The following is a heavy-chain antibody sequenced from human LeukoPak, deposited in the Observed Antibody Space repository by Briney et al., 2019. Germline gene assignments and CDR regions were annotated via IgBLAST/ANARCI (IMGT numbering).Heavy chain of an antibody. J-gene: IGHJ6*02. Sequence: GASVKVSCKASGGTFSSHAISWVRRAPGQGLEWMGRIIPIFGIANYAQKFQGRVTITADKSTSTAYMELSSLRSEDTAVYYCAREGFTIFGVVIDYYYGMDVWGQGTTVTVSS. V-gene: IGHV1-69*04. D-gene: IGHD3-3*01. CDR3: AREGFTIFGVVIDYYYGMDV. CDR2: IIPIFGIA. CDR1: GGTFSSHA.